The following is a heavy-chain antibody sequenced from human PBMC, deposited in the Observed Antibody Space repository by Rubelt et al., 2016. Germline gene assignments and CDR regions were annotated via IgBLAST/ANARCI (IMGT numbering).Heavy chain of an antibody. Sequence: QVQLQQWGAGLLKPSETLSLTCAVYGGSFSGYYWSWIRQPPGKGLEWIGEINHSGSTNYNPSLKSRVTISVDTSKNQFSLKLSAGTAADTAGYYCARGGRYYGSGSYQRHNWFDPWGQGTLVTVSS. CDR3: ARGGRYYGSGSYQRHNWFDP. V-gene: IGHV4-34*01. J-gene: IGHJ5*02. D-gene: IGHD3-10*01. CDR1: GGSFSGYY. CDR2: INHSGST.